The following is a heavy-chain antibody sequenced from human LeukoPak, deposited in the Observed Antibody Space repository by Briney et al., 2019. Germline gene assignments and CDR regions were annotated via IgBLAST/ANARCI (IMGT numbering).Heavy chain of an antibody. Sequence: ASVKVSCKASGYTFTSYAISWVRQAPGQGLEWMGGIIPIFGTANYAQKFQGRVTITADESTSTAYMELSSLRSEDTAVYYCARVEAAAGTFPLRAIQNVDYWGQGTLVTVSS. CDR3: ARVEAAAGTFPLRAIQNVDY. V-gene: IGHV1-69*13. D-gene: IGHD6-13*01. J-gene: IGHJ4*02. CDR1: GYTFTSYA. CDR2: IIPIFGTA.